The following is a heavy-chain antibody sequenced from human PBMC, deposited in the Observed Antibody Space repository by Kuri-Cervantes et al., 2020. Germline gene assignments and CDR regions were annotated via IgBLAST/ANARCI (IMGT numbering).Heavy chain of an antibody. CDR1: GFTFGNYY. CDR2: ISSRGDDT. D-gene: IGHD1-26*01. V-gene: IGHV3-11*05. J-gene: IGHJ4*02. CDR3: AKDLSGSYSGVPYFDY. Sequence: GESLKISCTASGFTFGNYYMNWIRQSPGKGLEWVSYISSRGDDTYYTDSVKGRFTISRDNSKNTLYLQMNSLRAEDTAVYYCAKDLSGSYSGVPYFDYWGQGTLVTVSS.